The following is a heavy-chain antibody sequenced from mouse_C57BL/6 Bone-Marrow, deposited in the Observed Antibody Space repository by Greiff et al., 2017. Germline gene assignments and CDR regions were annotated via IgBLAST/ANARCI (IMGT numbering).Heavy chain of an antibody. CDR2: INPSSGYT. J-gene: IGHJ4*01. CDR3: ARDYYGSSYAMDY. V-gene: IGHV1-7*01. Sequence: QVQLQQSGAELAKPGASVKLSCKASGYTFTSYWMHWVKQRPGQGLEWIGYINPSSGYTKYNQKFKDKATLTADKSSSTAYMQLSSLTYEDSAVYYCARDYYGSSYAMDYWDQGTSVTVSS. CDR1: GYTFTSYW. D-gene: IGHD1-1*01.